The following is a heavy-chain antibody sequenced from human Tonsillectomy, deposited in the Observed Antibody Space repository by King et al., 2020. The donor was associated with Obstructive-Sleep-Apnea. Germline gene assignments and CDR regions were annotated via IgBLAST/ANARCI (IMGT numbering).Heavy chain of an antibody. Sequence: QLVQSGAEVKKPGESLRISCKGSGYMFTSYRISWVRQMPGKGLEWMGTITPRDSYLNYSPSFQGHVNISTDRSIPPAYLQWSSLKASDTAIYYCARLEVTELALYWGQGTLVTVSS. CDR2: ITPRDSYL. D-gene: IGHD6-6*01. J-gene: IGHJ4*02. CDR1: GYMFTSYR. V-gene: IGHV5-10-1*03. CDR3: ARLEVTELALY.